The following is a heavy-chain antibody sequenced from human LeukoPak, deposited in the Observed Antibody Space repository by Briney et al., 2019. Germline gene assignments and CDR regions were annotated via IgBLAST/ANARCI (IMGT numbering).Heavy chain of an antibody. D-gene: IGHD4-17*01. J-gene: IGHJ4*02. CDR2: ISGSGGST. CDR1: GFTFSSYG. V-gene: IGHV3-23*01. CDR3: AKDRVLGGYGDYWDY. Sequence: SGGSLRLSCAASGFTFSSYGMSWVRQAPGKGLEWVSAISGSGGSTYYADSVKGRFTISRDNSKNTLYLQMNSLRAEDTAVYYCAKDRVLGGYGDYWDYWGQGTLVTVSS.